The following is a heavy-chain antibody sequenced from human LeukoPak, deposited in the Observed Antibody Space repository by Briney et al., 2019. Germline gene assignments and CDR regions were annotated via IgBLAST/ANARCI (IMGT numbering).Heavy chain of an antibody. Sequence: VASVKVSCKASGGTFSSYAISWVRQAPGQGREWMGGIIPIFGTANYAQKFQGRVTITADESTSTAYMELSSLRSEDTAVYYCARVSSAAGYSYYYGMDVWGKGTTVTVSS. CDR1: GGTFSSYA. V-gene: IGHV1-69*13. CDR3: ARVSSAAGYSYYYGMDV. D-gene: IGHD6-13*01. J-gene: IGHJ6*04. CDR2: IIPIFGTA.